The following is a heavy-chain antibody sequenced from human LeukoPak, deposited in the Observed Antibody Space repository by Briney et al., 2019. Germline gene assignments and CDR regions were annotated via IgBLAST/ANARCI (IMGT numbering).Heavy chain of an antibody. D-gene: IGHD1-1*01. CDR1: GFTFSSYG. Sequence: GGTLRLSCAASGFTFSSYGVHWVRQAPGKGLEWVAVISYDGSNKYYADSVKGRFTLSRDNSKNTLNLQMNSLRAEDTAIYYCAKEAGTTGTPCFDYWGQGTLVTVSS. CDR2: ISYDGSNK. J-gene: IGHJ4*02. CDR3: AKEAGTTGTPCFDY. V-gene: IGHV3-30*18.